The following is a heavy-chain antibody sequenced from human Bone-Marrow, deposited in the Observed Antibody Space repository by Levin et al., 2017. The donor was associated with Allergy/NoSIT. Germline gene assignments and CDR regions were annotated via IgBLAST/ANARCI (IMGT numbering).Heavy chain of an antibody. CDR2: IYYSGST. D-gene: IGHD3-10*01. V-gene: IGHV4-59*08. CDR1: GGSISGYY. J-gene: IGHJ4*02. CDR3: VRHLFGSGSAY. Sequence: SETLSLTCTVSGGSISGYYWGWIRQPPGKGLEWIGCIYYSGSTNYNPSLKSRVTISIDTSKNQFSLELSSVTASDTAVYYCVRHLFGSGSAYWGQGTLVTVSS.